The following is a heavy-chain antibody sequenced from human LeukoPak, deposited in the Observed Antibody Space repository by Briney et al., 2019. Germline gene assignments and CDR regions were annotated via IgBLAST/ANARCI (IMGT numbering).Heavy chain of an antibody. J-gene: IGHJ3*02. D-gene: IGHD3-3*02. Sequence: PSETLSLTCIVSGGSMNNYYWTWIRQPPGKGLEWIAYIHYTGITNYNPFLRSRVTISLDASKSQFSLKLNSVTAADTAFYSCARILEGSGAAFDIWGQGTMVTVSS. CDR3: ARILEGSGAAFDI. V-gene: IGHV4-59*01. CDR1: GGSMNNYY. CDR2: IHYTGIT.